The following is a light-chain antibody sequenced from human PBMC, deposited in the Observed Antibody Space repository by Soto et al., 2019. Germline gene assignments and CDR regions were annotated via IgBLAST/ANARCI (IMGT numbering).Light chain of an antibody. CDR2: GAS. CDR1: QSVSSN. J-gene: IGKJ1*01. Sequence: EIVMTQSPATLSVSPGERATISCRASQSVSSNLAWYQQKPGQAPRLLIYGASTRATGIPARFSGSGSGTEFTLNITSLHTEHHADYYGKQYNNRHPREWTFGQGTKVEIK. V-gene: IGKV3-15*01. CDR3: KQYNNRHPREWT.